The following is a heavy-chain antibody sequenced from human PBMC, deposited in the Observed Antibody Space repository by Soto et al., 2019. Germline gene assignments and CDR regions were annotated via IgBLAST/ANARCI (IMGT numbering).Heavy chain of an antibody. V-gene: IGHV4-59*01. CDR1: GGSISSYY. D-gene: IGHD6-6*01. J-gene: IGHJ4*02. CDR3: ARSSSGLGY. CDR2: IYYSGST. Sequence: QVQLQESGPGLVKPSETLSLTCTVSGGSISSYYWSWIRQPPGKGLEWIGYIYYSGSTNYNPSLKSRVTISVDTSKNQFSLKLSSVTAADTAVYYCARSSSGLGYWGQGTLVTVSS.